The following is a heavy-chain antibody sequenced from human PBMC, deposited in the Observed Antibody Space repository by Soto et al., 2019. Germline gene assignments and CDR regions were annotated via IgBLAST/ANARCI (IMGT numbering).Heavy chain of an antibody. D-gene: IGHD3-3*02. CDR3: ARHFPLPTDLQFYYYYYYGVDV. Sequence: PGESLKISCKASGYNFTTFWISWMRQVPGKGLEWIGRIDPSDSYSNYSPSFQGHITISADKSINTAYLHFSNLKASDTAVYYCARHFPLPTDLQFYYYYYYGVDVWGHGTAVTVSS. J-gene: IGHJ6*02. CDR2: IDPSDSYS. V-gene: IGHV5-10-1*01. CDR1: GYNFTTFW.